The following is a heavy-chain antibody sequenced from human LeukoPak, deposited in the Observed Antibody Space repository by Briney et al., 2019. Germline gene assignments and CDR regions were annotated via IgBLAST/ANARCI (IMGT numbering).Heavy chain of an antibody. CDR3: ARERGMIFGHYFEF. CDR2: IYTSGST. D-gene: IGHD3/OR15-3a*01. J-gene: IGHJ4*02. CDR1: GGSISSYY. V-gene: IGHV4-4*07. Sequence: SETLSLTCTVSGGSISSYYWNWIRQPAGKGLECIGRIYTSGSTNYNPSLKSRVTMSIDTSKNQFSLNLNSVTAADTAVYYCARERGMIFGHYFEFWGQGTLATVSS.